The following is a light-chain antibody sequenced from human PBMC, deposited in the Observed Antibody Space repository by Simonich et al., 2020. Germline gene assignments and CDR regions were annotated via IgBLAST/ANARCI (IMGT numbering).Light chain of an antibody. V-gene: IGKV1-5*03. CDR1: QRISSW. CDR3: QQYNSYPYT. J-gene: IGKJ2*01. CDR2: KAP. Sequence: DIQMTQSPSTLSASVVNRVTITCRASQRISSWLAWYQQKPGKAPKLLIHKAPSLESGVPSRFSGSGSGTEFTLTISSLQPDDFATYYCQQYNSYPYTFGQGTKLEIK.